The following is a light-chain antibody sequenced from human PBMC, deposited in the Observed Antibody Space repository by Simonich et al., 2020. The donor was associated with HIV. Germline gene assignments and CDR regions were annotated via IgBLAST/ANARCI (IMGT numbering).Light chain of an antibody. CDR3: QQYYSTPLT. V-gene: IGKV4-1*01. CDR2: WAS. J-gene: IGKJ4*01. Sequence: DIVMTQSPDSLAVSLGERATINCKSSQSVLSSSNNKNYLTWYQQKPGQPPKLLIYWASTRESGVPDRFSGSGSGTDFNLTISSLQAEDVAVYYCQQYYSTPLTFGGGTKVEIK. CDR1: QSVLSSSNNKNY.